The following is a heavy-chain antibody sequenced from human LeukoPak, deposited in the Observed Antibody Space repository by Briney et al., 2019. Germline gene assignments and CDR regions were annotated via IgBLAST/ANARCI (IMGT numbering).Heavy chain of an antibody. CDR1: GFTVSSNY. CDR3: ARGSPYYYDSSGYQPYYYYMDV. J-gene: IGHJ6*03. V-gene: IGHV3-53*01. Sequence: PGGSLRLSCAASGFTVSSNYMSWVRQAPGKGLEWVSVIYSGGSTYNADSVKGRFTISRDNSKNTLYLQMNSLRAEDTAVYYCARGSPYYYDSSGYQPYYYYMDVWGKGTTVTVSS. D-gene: IGHD3-22*01. CDR2: IYSGGST.